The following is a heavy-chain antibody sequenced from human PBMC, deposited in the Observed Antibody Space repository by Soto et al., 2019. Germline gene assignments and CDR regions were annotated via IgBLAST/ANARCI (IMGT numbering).Heavy chain of an antibody. CDR2: INAGNGNT. CDR1: GYTFTSYA. J-gene: IGHJ4*02. D-gene: IGHD5-12*01. CDR3: ARDVDVVGGYGPLDY. Sequence: ALVKVSCKASGYTFTSYAMHWGRQAPGQRLEWMGWINAGNGNTKYSQKFQGRVTITRDTSASTAYMELSSLRSEDTAVYYCARDVDVVGGYGPLDYWGQGTLVTVSS. V-gene: IGHV1-3*01.